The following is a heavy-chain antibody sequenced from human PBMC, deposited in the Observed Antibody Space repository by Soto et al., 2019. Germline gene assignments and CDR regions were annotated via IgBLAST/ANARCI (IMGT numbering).Heavy chain of an antibody. D-gene: IGHD3-9*01. CDR2: ISGYNGDT. V-gene: IGHV1-18*01. J-gene: IGHJ3*02. CDR3: AREGYDILTGYHGAFDI. Sequence: QVQLVQSGAEVKKPGASVKVSCKASGYTFTSYGISWVRQAPGQGLEWMGWISGYNGDTDYAQKLQGRVTMTTDTSTSTAYMEVRSLRSDDTAVYYCAREGYDILTGYHGAFDIWGQGTMVTVSS. CDR1: GYTFTSYG.